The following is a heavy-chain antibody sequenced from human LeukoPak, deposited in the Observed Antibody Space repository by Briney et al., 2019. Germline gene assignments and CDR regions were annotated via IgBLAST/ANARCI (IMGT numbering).Heavy chain of an antibody. CDR1: GGTFSSYA. CDR3: AKAKRYSSSWYYFDY. J-gene: IGHJ4*02. V-gene: IGHV1-69*13. CDR2: IIPIFGTA. Sequence: ASVKVSCKASGGTFSSYAISWVRQAPGQGLEWMGGIIPIFGTANYAQKFQGRVTITADESTSTAYMELSSLRSEDTAVYYCAKAKRYSSSWYYFDYWGQGTLVTVSS. D-gene: IGHD6-13*01.